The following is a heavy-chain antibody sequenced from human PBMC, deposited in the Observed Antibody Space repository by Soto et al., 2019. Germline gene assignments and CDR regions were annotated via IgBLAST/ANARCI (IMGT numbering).Heavy chain of an antibody. D-gene: IGHD5-12*01. J-gene: IGHJ6*02. CDR3: AGTGMGFSGYDSPLLEYYYYGMDV. V-gene: IGHV3-30-3*01. Sequence: GGSLRLSCAASGFTFSSYAMHWVRQAPGKGLEWVAVISYDGSNKYYADSAKGRFTTARDNSKTPRYLQMNSLIAEDTAVNYCAGTGMGFSGYDSPLLEYYYYGMDVWGQGTTVTVSS. CDR2: ISYDGSNK. CDR1: GFTFSSYA.